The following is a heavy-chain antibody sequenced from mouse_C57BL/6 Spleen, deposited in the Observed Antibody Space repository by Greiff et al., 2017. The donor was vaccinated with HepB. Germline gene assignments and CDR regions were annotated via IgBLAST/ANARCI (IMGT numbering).Heavy chain of an antibody. Sequence: QVQLQQSGPELVKPGASVKISCKASGYAFSSSWMNWVKQRPGKGLEWIGRSYPGDGDTNYNGKFKGKATLTADKSSSTAYMQLSSLTSEDSAVYFCARDYGSSYAFKFAYWGQGTLVTVSA. D-gene: IGHD1-1*01. CDR3: ARDYGSSYAFKFAY. V-gene: IGHV1-82*01. CDR2: SYPGDGDT. CDR1: GYAFSSSW. J-gene: IGHJ3*01.